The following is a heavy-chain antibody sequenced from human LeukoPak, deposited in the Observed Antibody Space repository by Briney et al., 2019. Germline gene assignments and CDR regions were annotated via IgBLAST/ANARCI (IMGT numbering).Heavy chain of an antibody. CDR1: GFTFSSYS. D-gene: IGHD3-22*01. CDR3: ARWPQKYYYDSSGYPPPYYYYMDV. Sequence: GGSLRLSCAASGFTFSSYSMNWVRQAPGKGLEWVSSISSSSSYIYYADSVKGRFTISRDNAKNSLYLQMNSLRAEHTAVYYCARWPQKYYYDSSGYPPPYYYYMDVWGKGTTVTVSS. CDR2: ISSSSSYI. J-gene: IGHJ6*03. V-gene: IGHV3-21*03.